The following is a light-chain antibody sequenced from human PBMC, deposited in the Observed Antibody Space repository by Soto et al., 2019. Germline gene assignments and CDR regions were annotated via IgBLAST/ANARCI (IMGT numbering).Light chain of an antibody. Sequence: EIVLTHSPATLSLSPGERATLSCRASQSVSSYLAWYQQKPGQAPRLLIYDASNRATGIPARFSGSGSGTDFTLTISSLGPEDFAVYYCQQRSNWPPLTFGGGTKVEIK. J-gene: IGKJ4*01. V-gene: IGKV3-11*01. CDR3: QQRSNWPPLT. CDR2: DAS. CDR1: QSVSSY.